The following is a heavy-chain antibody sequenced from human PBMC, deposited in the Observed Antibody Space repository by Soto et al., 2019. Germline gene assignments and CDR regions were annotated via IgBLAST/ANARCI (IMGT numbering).Heavy chain of an antibody. CDR2: ISNNSSTM. V-gene: IGHV3-48*02. J-gene: IGHJ4*02. Sequence: GGSLRLSCAASGFTFSSYGMHWVRQAPGKGLEWVSYISNNSSTMYYADSVKGRFTISRDNSNNSLYLQMNSLRDEDTAVYYCARADYDTSGYYLDYWGQGALVTVSS. D-gene: IGHD3-22*01. CDR3: ARADYDTSGYYLDY. CDR1: GFTFSSYG.